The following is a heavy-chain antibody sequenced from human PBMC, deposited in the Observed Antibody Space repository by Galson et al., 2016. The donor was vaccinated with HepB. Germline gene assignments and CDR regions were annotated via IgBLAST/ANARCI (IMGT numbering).Heavy chain of an antibody. CDR3: ARDRLTSSGYIDH. Sequence: SLRLSCAASGFTFNSFVFHWVRQRPGRGLEWVAMISYDGSEKHFADSVQGRFSLSRDNSKGILFLQMDSLRPEDTAVYFCARDRLTSSGYIDHWGQGTLVTVSS. D-gene: IGHD3-22*01. CDR1: GFTFNSFV. J-gene: IGHJ4*02. V-gene: IGHV3-30-3*01. CDR2: ISYDGSEK.